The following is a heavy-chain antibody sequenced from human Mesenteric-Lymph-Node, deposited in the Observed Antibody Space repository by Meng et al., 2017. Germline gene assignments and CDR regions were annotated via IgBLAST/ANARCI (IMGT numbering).Heavy chain of an antibody. CDR3: ARGGQYSSSWWEYYFDY. Sequence: ASVKVSCKASGYTFTSYGISWVRQATGQGLEWMGWMNPNSGNTGYAQKFQGRVTMTRNTSISTAYMELSSLRSEDTAVYYCARGGQYSSSWWEYYFDYWGQGTLVTVSS. D-gene: IGHD6-13*01. J-gene: IGHJ4*02. V-gene: IGHV1-8*02. CDR1: GYTFTSYG. CDR2: MNPNSGNT.